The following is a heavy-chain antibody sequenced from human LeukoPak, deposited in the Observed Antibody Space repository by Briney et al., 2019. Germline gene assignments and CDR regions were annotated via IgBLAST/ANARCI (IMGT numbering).Heavy chain of an antibody. CDR2: ISWNSGSI. V-gene: IGHV3-9*01. CDR3: AKDPQAVAGTSPFDY. CDR1: GFTFSDYY. J-gene: IGHJ4*02. D-gene: IGHD6-19*01. Sequence: PGGSLRLSCAASGFTFSDYYMSWIRQAPGKGLEWVSGISWNSGSIGYADSVKGRFTISRDNAKNSLYLQMNSLRAEDTALYYCAKDPQAVAGTSPFDYWGQGTLVTVSS.